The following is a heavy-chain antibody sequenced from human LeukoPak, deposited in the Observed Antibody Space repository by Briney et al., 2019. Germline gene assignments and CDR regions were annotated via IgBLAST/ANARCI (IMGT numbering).Heavy chain of an antibody. CDR3: ARLSPPGAHYGMDV. CDR1: GYRFTNYW. Sequence: GESLQISCKGSGYRFTNYWIGWVRQMPGKGLEWMGIFYPGDSDARYSPSFQGQVTISADKSISTAYLQWSSLKASDTAMYYCARLSPPGAHYGMDVWGQGTTVTVSS. J-gene: IGHJ6*02. CDR2: FYPGDSDA. V-gene: IGHV5-51*01.